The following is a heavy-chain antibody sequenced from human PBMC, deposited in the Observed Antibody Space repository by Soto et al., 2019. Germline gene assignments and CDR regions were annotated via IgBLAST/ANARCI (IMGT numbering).Heavy chain of an antibody. D-gene: IGHD5-18*01. CDR3: ASPLDTTMVTGLGY. V-gene: IGHV1-46*01. J-gene: IGHJ4*02. CDR1: GYTFTNYY. CDR2: IKPGGGST. Sequence: QVQLVQSGAEVKKPGASVKVSCKASGYTFTNYYMHWVRQAPGQGLEWMGIIKPGGGSTTYAQKFQGRVTITRDTSTSTVYMELRSLRYEDTAVYYCASPLDTTMVTGLGYWGQGTLVTVSS.